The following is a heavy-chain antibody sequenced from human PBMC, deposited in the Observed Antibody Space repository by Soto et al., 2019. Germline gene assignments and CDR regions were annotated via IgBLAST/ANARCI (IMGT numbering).Heavy chain of an antibody. J-gene: IGHJ4*02. D-gene: IGHD5-12*01. Sequence: QVQLVQSGAEVKKPGSSVKVSCKASGGTFSSYAISWVRQAPGQGLEWMGGIIPIFGTANYAQKFQGRVTITADKSTSTAYMELSRLRSEDTAVYYCARLGYSGYDWVYYFDYWGQGTLVTVSS. CDR1: GGTFSSYA. V-gene: IGHV1-69*06. CDR3: ARLGYSGYDWVYYFDY. CDR2: IIPIFGTA.